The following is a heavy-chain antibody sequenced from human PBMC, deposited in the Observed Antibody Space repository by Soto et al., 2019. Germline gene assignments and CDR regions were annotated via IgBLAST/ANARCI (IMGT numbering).Heavy chain of an antibody. CDR1: GGSISSGGYS. V-gene: IGHV4-30-2*01. D-gene: IGHD6-13*01. Sequence: SETLSLTCAVSGGSISSGGYSWSWIRQPPGKGLEWIGYIYHSGSTYYNPSLKSRVTISVDRSKNQFSLKLSSVTAADTAVYYCARGSIGAAVNVNWFDPWGQGTLVTVSS. J-gene: IGHJ5*02. CDR2: IYHSGST. CDR3: ARGSIGAAVNVNWFDP.